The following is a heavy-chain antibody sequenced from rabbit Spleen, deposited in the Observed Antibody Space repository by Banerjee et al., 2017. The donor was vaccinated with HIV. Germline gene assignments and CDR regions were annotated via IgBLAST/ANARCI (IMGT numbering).Heavy chain of an antibody. CDR2: IDSGDVGT. D-gene: IGHD1-1*01. CDR1: GFSFSSYW. J-gene: IGHJ4*01. CDR3: TRDSGSGPYIDGYFNL. Sequence: LQESGGGLVQPAGSLTLTCTASGFSFSSYWMCWVRQAPGKGLEWIGCIDSGDVGTYYASWAKGRITISKTSSTMDLQMTSLTAADTATYFCTRDSGSGPYIDGYFNLWGQGTLVTVS. V-gene: IGHV1S45*01.